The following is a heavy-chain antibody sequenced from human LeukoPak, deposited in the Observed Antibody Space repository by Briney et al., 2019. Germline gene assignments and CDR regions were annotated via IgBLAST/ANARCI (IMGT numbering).Heavy chain of an antibody. V-gene: IGHV4-4*07. CDR3: AREYSSSWYGPWFDP. CDR2: IYTSGST. J-gene: IGHJ5*02. CDR1: GGSISNYY. D-gene: IGHD6-13*01. Sequence: SETLSLTCIVAGGSISNYYWSWIRQPAGKGLEWIGRIYTSGSTNYNPSLKSRVTISVDTSKNQFSLKLSSVTAADTAVYYCAREYSSSWYGPWFDPWGQGTLVTVSS.